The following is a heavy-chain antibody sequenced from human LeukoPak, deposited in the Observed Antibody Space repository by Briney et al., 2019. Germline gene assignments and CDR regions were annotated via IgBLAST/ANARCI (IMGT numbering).Heavy chain of an antibody. Sequence: PGGSLRLSCAASGFTFSSHGMHWVRQAPGKGLEWVAVIWYDGSKKYHADSVKGRFTISRDNSKNTLYLQMNSLRPEDTAVYYCAKALNYYGSGYYFDYWGQGTLVTVSS. CDR2: IWYDGSKK. D-gene: IGHD3-10*01. CDR1: GFTFSSHG. V-gene: IGHV3-30*02. CDR3: AKALNYYGSGYYFDY. J-gene: IGHJ4*02.